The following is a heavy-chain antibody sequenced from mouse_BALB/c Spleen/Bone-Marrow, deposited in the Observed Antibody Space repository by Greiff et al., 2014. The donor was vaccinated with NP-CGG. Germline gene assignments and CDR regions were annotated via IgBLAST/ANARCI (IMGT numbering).Heavy chain of an antibody. J-gene: IGHJ3*01. Sequence: DVQLVESGPELVKPGASMKISCKASGYSFAGYTMNWVKQSHGKNLEWIGLINPYNGGSSYNQKFKGKATLTVDKSSSTAYMELLSLTSEDSAVYYCAREGYGSSYGFANWGQGTLVTVSA. D-gene: IGHD1-1*01. CDR2: INPYNGGS. CDR3: AREGYGSSYGFAN. CDR1: GYSFAGYT. V-gene: IGHV1-31*01.